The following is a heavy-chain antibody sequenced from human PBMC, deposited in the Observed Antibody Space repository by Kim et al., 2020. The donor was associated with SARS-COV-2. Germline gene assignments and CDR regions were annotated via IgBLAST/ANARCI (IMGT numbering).Heavy chain of an antibody. CDR3: AKDVTVVKVDAFDI. V-gene: IGHV3-30*18. J-gene: IGHJ3*02. D-gene: IGHD2-15*01. Sequence: GGSLRLSCAASGFTFSSYGMHWVRQAPGKGLEWVAVISYDGSNKYYADSVKGRFTISRDNSKNTLYLQMNSLRAEDTAVYYCAKDVTVVKVDAFDIWGQGTMVTVSS. CDR2: ISYDGSNK. CDR1: GFTFSSYG.